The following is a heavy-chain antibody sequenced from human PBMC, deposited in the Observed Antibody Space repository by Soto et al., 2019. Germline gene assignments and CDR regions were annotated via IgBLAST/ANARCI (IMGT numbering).Heavy chain of an antibody. Sequence: PGGSLRLSCATSGFTFSSYPIHWVRQAPGKGPVWVSRITEDGSSTTYADSVKGRFTVTRDNAKNTMYLQMSGLGAEDTAVYHCVRGTTGWRGMDYWGQGTLVTVSS. CDR2: ITEDGSST. J-gene: IGHJ4*02. V-gene: IGHV3-74*01. CDR3: VRGTTGWRGMDY. D-gene: IGHD1-1*01. CDR1: GFTFSSYP.